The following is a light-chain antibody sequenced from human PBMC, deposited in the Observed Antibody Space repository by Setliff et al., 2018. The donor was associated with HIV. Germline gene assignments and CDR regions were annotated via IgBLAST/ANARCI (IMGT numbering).Light chain of an antibody. J-gene: IGLJ1*01. CDR2: EVN. CDR1: SSDVGGYNY. Sequence: QSVLTQPASVSGSPGQSITISCTGTSSDVGGYNYVSWYQQHPGKAPKLIISEVNNRPSGVSSRFSGSKSGNTASLTISGLQTEDEGDYYCSSYAITNTLPFGTGTKVTVL. V-gene: IGLV2-14*01. CDR3: SSYAITNTLP.